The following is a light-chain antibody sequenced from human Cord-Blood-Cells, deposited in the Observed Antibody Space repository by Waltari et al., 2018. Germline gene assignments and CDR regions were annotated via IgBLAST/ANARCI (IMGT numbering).Light chain of an antibody. CDR3: SSYTSSSTLV. V-gene: IGLV2-14*01. Sequence: SALTHHASVSGSPAQSTTIPCTGTSSEVGGYNYVSWYQQHPGKAPKLMIYDVSHRPSGVSNRFSGSKSGNTASLTISGLQAEDEADYYCSSYTSSSTLVFGGGTKLTVL. J-gene: IGLJ2*01. CDR1: SSEVGGYNY. CDR2: DVS.